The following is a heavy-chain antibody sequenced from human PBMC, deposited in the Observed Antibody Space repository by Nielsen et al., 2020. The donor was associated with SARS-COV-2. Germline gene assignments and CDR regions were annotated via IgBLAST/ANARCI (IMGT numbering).Heavy chain of an antibody. V-gene: IGHV3-9*01. CDR3: ATIPAPENYYYGMDV. CDR1: GFTFDDYA. D-gene: IGHD2-2*01. CDR2: ISWNSGSI. J-gene: IGHJ6*02. Sequence: SLKISCAASGFTFDDYAMHWVRQAPGKGLEWVSGISWNSGSIGYADSVKGRFTISRDNAKNSLYLQMNSLRAEDTALYYCATIPAPENYYYGMDVWGQGTTVTVSS.